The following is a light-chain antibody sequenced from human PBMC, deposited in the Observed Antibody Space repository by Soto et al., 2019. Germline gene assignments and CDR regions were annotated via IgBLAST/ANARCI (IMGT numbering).Light chain of an antibody. Sequence: EIVLTQSPGTLSLSPGESATLSCRASRSLDSGQLAWYQQKVGRAPRLLIHDAFIRATGILDRFSGSGSGTDFTLTIRRLEPEDFAVDYCQQYGSSGTFGQGTKVDIK. CDR3: QQYGSSGT. J-gene: IGKJ1*01. CDR1: RSLDSGQ. CDR2: DAF. V-gene: IGKV3-20*01.